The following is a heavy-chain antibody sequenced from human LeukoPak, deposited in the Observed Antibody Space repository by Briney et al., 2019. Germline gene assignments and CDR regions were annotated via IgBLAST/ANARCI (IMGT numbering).Heavy chain of an antibody. CDR2: IYYSGHT. D-gene: IGHD2-15*01. V-gene: IGHV4-39*01. CDR1: GGSISSSSYY. Sequence: PSETLSLTCTVSGGSISSSSYYWGWLRHPPGKGLEWIGCIYYSGHTYYTPSLNRPLTIYIATSNNSFSLRLSSATAAATAVYLCARRLSCVGSCRWFVPWGERDLVTVSS. CDR3: ARRLSCVGSCRWFVP. J-gene: IGHJ5*02.